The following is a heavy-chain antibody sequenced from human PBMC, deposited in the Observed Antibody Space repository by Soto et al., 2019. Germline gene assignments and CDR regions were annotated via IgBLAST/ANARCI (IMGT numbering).Heavy chain of an antibody. CDR2: ISYDGSNK. J-gene: IGHJ6*02. CDR1: GFTFSSYA. D-gene: IGHD1-7*01. V-gene: IGHV3-30-3*01. Sequence: GESLKISCAASGFTFSSYAMHWVRQAPGKGLEWVAVISYDGSNKYYADSVKGRFTISRDNSKNTLYLQMNSLRAEDTAVYYCARDRRGPELYGMDVWGQGTTVTVSS. CDR3: ARDRRGPELYGMDV.